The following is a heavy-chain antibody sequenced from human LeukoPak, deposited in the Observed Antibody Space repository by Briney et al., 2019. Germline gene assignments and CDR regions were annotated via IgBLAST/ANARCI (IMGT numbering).Heavy chain of an antibody. CDR1: GYTFTSYY. CDR3: ARVSMVRGVMYNWFDP. V-gene: IGHV1-46*03. Sequence: ASVKVSCKASGYTFTSYYMHWVRQAPGQGLEWMGIINPSGGSTSYAQKFQGRVTMTRDTSTSTVYMELSSLRSEDMAVYYCARVSMVRGVMYNWFDPWGQGTLVTVSS. J-gene: IGHJ5*02. CDR2: INPSGGST. D-gene: IGHD3-10*01.